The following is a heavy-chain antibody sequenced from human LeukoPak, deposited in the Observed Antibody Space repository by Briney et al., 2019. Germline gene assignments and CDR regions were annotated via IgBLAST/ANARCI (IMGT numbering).Heavy chain of an antibody. CDR1: GYTFTGYY. Sequence: APVKVSCKASGYTFTGYYMHWVRQAPGQGLEWMGWINPNSGGTNYAQKFQGRVTMTRDTSISTAYMELSRLRSDDTAVYYCARDLKDCSGGSCYYFDYWGQGTLVTVSS. J-gene: IGHJ4*02. CDR3: ARDLKDCSGGSCYYFDY. V-gene: IGHV1-2*02. CDR2: INPNSGGT. D-gene: IGHD2-15*01.